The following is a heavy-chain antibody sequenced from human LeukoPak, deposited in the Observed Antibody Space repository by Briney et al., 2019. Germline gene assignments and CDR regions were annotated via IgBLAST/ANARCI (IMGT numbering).Heavy chain of an antibody. CDR2: IYNSGST. Sequence: SETLSLTCTVSGDSFSYFYSSWIRQPPGKGLEWIGYIYNSGSTNYNPSLKSRVTISLDTSKNQFSLKLSSVTAADTAVYYCARGVVAAAGRTFDFWGQGTLVTVSS. V-gene: IGHV4-59*01. CDR3: ARGVVAAAGRTFDF. CDR1: GDSFSYFY. J-gene: IGHJ4*02. D-gene: IGHD6-13*01.